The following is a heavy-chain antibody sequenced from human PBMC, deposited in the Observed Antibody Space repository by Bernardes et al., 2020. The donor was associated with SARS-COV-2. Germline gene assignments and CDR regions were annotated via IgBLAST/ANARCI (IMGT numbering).Heavy chain of an antibody. J-gene: IGHJ6*02. CDR3: AAASYDFWSGYYNWGGGFYYYGMDV. Sequence: SVKVSCKASGFTFTSSAMQWVRQARGQRLEWIGWIVVGSGNTNYAQKFQERVTITRDMSTSTAYMELSSLRSEDTAVYYCAAASYDFWSGYYNWGGGFYYYGMDVWGQGTTVTVSS. V-gene: IGHV1-58*02. CDR1: GFTFTSSA. D-gene: IGHD3-3*01. CDR2: IVVGSGNT.